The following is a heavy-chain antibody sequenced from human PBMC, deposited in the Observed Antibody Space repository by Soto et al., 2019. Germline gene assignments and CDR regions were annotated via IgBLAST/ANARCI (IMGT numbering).Heavy chain of an antibody. CDR3: ARDNSVQGWFDP. CDR1: GFTFSSYA. Sequence: QVQLVESGGGVVQPGRSLRISCAASGFTFSSYAMHWVRQAPGKGLEWVAVISYDGSNKYYADSVKGRFTISRDNSKNTLYLQMNSLRAEDTAVYYCARDNSVQGWFDPWGQGTLVTVSS. CDR2: ISYDGSNK. D-gene: IGHD3-10*01. J-gene: IGHJ5*02. V-gene: IGHV3-30-3*01.